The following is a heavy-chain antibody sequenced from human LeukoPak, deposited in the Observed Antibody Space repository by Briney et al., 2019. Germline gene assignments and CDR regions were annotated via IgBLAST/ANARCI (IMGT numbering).Heavy chain of an antibody. J-gene: IGHJ5*02. CDR2: ISTSSSYT. Sequence: GGSLRLSCAASGFTFSDFYMSWIRQAPGKGLEWVSYISTSSSYTNYADSVKGRFTISRDNAKNSLYLQMNSLRAEDTALYYCARSRGAIVRGVIITPINWFDPWGQGTLVTVSS. CDR3: ARSRGAIVRGVIITPINWFDP. CDR1: GFTFSDFY. D-gene: IGHD3-10*01. V-gene: IGHV3-11*06.